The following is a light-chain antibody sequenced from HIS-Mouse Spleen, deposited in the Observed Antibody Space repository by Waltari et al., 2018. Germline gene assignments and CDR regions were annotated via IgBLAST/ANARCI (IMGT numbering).Light chain of an antibody. V-gene: IGKV1-6*01. Sequence: AIQMTQSPSSLSASVGDRVTITCRASQGIRNDLGWYQQKPGKAPKLLIYAASSLQSGVPSRFSGSGSGTDFTLTISRLEPEDFAVYYCQQYGSSPPLTFGGGTKVEIK. CDR1: QGIRND. J-gene: IGKJ4*01. CDR3: QQYGSSPPLT. CDR2: AAS.